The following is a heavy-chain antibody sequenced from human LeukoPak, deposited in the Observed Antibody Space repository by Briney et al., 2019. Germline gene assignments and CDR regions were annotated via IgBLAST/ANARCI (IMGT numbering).Heavy chain of an antibody. CDR1: GFTFSDYA. D-gene: IGHD4-17*01. V-gene: IGHV3-7*01. J-gene: IGHJ4*02. CDR3: ARDLQDGVPTGY. CDR2: IKKDGSEK. Sequence: GGSLRLSCAASGFTFSDYALSWVRQAPGKGLEWVGNIKKDGSEKYYVESLKGRFTISRDNVKNSLYLQMNSLRAEDTAVYYCARDLQDGVPTGYWGQGTLVIVS.